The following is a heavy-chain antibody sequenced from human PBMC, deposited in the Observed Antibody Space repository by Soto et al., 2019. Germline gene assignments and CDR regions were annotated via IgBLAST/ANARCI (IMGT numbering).Heavy chain of an antibody. V-gene: IGHV3-53*01. D-gene: IGHD6-6*01. J-gene: IGHJ4*02. CDR3: AILSN. Sequence: GGSLRLSCGAPGFTVISNYMNWVRQAPGKGLEWVSIIYSDGTTSYADSVKGRFTISRDNFKNTLHLQMNSLRAEDTAVNYCAILSNWGQGTLVTVSS. CDR1: GFTVISNY. CDR2: IYSDGTT.